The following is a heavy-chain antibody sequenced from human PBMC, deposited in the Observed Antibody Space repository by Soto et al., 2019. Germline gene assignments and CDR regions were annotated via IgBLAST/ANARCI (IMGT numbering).Heavy chain of an antibody. CDR3: SKGRGQNCTFDY. D-gene: IGHD3-10*01. CDR2: ISHSGGTA. Sequence: EVQLLESGGGSVQPGGSLRLSCAASGFTFSSYAMHWVRRPPGKGLEWVSSISHSGGTAYYADSVKGRFSTSRDSLVNTLYRQMNSLRAEDTAVYYCSKGRGQNCTFDYWGQGTLVTVSP. CDR1: GFTFSSYA. V-gene: IGHV3-23*01. J-gene: IGHJ4*02.